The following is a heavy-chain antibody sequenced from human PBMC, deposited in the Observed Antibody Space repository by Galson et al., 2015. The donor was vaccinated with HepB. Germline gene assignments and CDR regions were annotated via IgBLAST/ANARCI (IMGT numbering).Heavy chain of an antibody. D-gene: IGHD4-17*01. CDR1: GYTFTSYD. J-gene: IGHJ2*01. V-gene: IGHV1-8*01. Sequence: SVKVSCKASGYTFTSYDINWVRQATGQGLEWMGWMNPNSGNTGYAQKFQGRVTMTRNTSISTAYMELSSLRSEDTAVYYCARMLGPTTVTTERPTPRGDVRYFDLWGRGTLVTVSS. CDR2: MNPNSGNT. CDR3: ARMLGPTTVTTERPTPRGDVRYFDL.